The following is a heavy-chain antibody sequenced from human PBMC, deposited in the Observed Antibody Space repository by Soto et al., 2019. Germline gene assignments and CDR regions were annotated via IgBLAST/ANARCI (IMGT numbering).Heavy chain of an antibody. V-gene: IGHV1-2*04. J-gene: IGHJ6*02. CDR1: GFTFTGYF. Sequence: PGCSLRLSCAASGFTFTGYFMHWVRQATGQGLEWMGWINPNSGGTNYAQKFQGWVTMTRDTSISTAYMELSRLRSDDTAVYYCARDWGYYDSSGYLHYYGMDVWGQGTTVTVSS. D-gene: IGHD3-22*01. CDR3: ARDWGYYDSSGYLHYYGMDV. CDR2: INPNSGGT.